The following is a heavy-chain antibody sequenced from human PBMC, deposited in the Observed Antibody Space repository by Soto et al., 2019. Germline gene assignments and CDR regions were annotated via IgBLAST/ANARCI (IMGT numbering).Heavy chain of an antibody. J-gene: IGHJ6*02. CDR3: ARDVVDFWSGKTYGLDF. V-gene: IGHV1-18*01. Sequence: QVQLVQSGTEVKKPGASVKVSCQASGYTFSSYGISWVRQAPGQGLEWMGWTSTYNGNTNYAQNLQGRVSMTTDTSTSTAYMELRSLTSDDTAVYYCARDVVDFWSGKTYGLDFWGQGTTVTVSS. D-gene: IGHD3-3*01. CDR2: TSTYNGNT. CDR1: GYTFSSYG.